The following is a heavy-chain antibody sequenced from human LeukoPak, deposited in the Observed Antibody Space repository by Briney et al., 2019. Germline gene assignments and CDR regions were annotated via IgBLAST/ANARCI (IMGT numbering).Heavy chain of an antibody. J-gene: IGHJ3*02. V-gene: IGHV3-21*01. CDR2: INTRSSSS. CDR3: ARDLGPKLSYSSAWPGDAFDI. CDR1: GFTFSSYA. Sequence: GGSLRLSCAASGFTFSSYAMHWVRQAPGKGLEWVSSINTRSSSSYYADSVKGRFTISRDNAKNSLYLQMNSLRVEDSAVYYCARDLGPKLSYSSAWPGDAFDIWGQGTMVTVSS. D-gene: IGHD6-19*01.